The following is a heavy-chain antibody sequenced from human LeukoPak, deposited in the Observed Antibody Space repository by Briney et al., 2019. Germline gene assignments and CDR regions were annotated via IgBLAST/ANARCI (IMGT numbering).Heavy chain of an antibody. CDR2: ISYDGSNK. Sequence: GGSLRLSCAASGFTFSSYGMHWVRQAPGKGLEWVAVISYDGSNKYYADSVKGRFTISRDNFKNTLYLQMNSLRAEDTAVYYCAKDELSGSYGEYYFDYWGQGTLVTVSS. CDR1: GFTFSSYG. J-gene: IGHJ4*02. D-gene: IGHD1-26*01. CDR3: AKDELSGSYGEYYFDY. V-gene: IGHV3-30*18.